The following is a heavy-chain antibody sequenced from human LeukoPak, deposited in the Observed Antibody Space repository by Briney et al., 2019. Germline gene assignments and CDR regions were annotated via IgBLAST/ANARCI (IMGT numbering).Heavy chain of an antibody. CDR3: GRDLGGRSGY. V-gene: IGHV3-74*01. J-gene: IGHJ4*02. Sequence: GGSLRLSCAVSGFTFRTYWMHWVRQVPGEGLVWVSRINEDGSITNYADSVKDRFSISRDNAENTLYLQMNSLRAEDTAVYYCGRDLGGRSGYWGQGTLVTVSS. CDR1: GFTFRTYW. D-gene: IGHD1-26*01. CDR2: INEDGSIT.